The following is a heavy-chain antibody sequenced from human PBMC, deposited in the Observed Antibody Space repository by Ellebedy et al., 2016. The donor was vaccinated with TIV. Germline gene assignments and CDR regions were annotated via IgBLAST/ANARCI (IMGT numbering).Heavy chain of an antibody. Sequence: GESLKISCAASGFTFSSYWMHWVRQAPGKGLVWVSRINSDGSSTSYADSVKGRFTISRDNAKNSLYLQMNSLRAEDTAVYYCARWGYSYGVYYFDYWGQGTLVTVSS. CDR1: GFTFSSYW. J-gene: IGHJ4*02. CDR3: ARWGYSYGVYYFDY. CDR2: INSDGSST. V-gene: IGHV3-74*01. D-gene: IGHD5-18*01.